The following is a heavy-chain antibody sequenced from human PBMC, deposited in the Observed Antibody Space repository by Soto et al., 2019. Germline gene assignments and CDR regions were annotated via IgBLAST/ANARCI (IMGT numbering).Heavy chain of an antibody. Sequence: SETLSLTCTVSGGSISSYYWSWIRQPPGKGLEWIGYIYYSGSTNYNPSLKSRVTISVDTSNNQFSLKLSSVTAADTAVYYCASARDDILTGYSNFDYWGQGTLVTVSS. D-gene: IGHD3-9*01. CDR1: GGSISSYY. V-gene: IGHV4-59*01. J-gene: IGHJ4*02. CDR2: IYYSGST. CDR3: ASARDDILTGYSNFDY.